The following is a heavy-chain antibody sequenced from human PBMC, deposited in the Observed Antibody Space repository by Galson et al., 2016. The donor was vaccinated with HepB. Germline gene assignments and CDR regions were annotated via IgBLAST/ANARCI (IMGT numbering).Heavy chain of an antibody. CDR2: ISYDGSNK. CDR3: AKGGSGYDLTFDY. Sequence: SLRLSCAASGFTFSSYGMHWVRQAPGKGLEWVAVISYDGSNKYYADSVKARFTISRDNSKNTLYLQMNGLRAEDTAVYYCAKGGSGYDLTFDYWGQGTLVTVAS. J-gene: IGHJ4*02. D-gene: IGHD5-12*01. CDR1: GFTFSSYG. V-gene: IGHV3-30*18.